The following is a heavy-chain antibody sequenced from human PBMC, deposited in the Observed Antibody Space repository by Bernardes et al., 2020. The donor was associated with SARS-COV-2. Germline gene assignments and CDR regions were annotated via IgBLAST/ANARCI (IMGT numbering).Heavy chain of an antibody. CDR2: VNSAGTT. D-gene: IGHD2-21*02. CDR1: GFTFSNYA. CDR3: ARVVSGPHVGADAFAV. V-gene: IGHV3-23*01. Sequence: LRLSCAASGFTFSNYAMSWFRQTPGKGLEWISAVNSAGTTYYADSVRGRFTAARDNSKNTLYLQMSSLRSEDTAVYYCARVVSGPHVGADAFAVWGRGTTVTVSS. J-gene: IGHJ3*01.